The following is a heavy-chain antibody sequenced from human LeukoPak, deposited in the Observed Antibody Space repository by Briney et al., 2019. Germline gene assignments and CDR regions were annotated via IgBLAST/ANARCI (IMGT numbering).Heavy chain of an antibody. D-gene: IGHD2-15*01. CDR2: ISYDGSNK. J-gene: IGHJ4*02. Sequence: PGGSLRLSCAASGFTFSGYPIHWVRQAPGKGLEWVAVISYDGSNKYYADSVRGRFTISRDNSKNTLYLQMNSLRAEDTAVYYCAKALWGGWSYYFDYWGQGTLVTVSS. CDR3: AKALWGGWSYYFDY. V-gene: IGHV3-30-3*02. CDR1: GFTFSGYP.